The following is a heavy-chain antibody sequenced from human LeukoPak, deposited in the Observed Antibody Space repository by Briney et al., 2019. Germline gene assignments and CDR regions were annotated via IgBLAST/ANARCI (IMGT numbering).Heavy chain of an antibody. J-gene: IGHJ6*03. CDR1: GGSFSGYY. Sequence: SETLSLTCAVYGGSFSGYYWSWIRQPPGRGLEWIGYIYSSGNTNYNPSLKSRVTISVGTSKKQHSLKLTSVTAADTAVYYCAIHTNVDISSFMDVWGKGTTVTVSS. D-gene: IGHD2-8*01. CDR3: AIHTNVDISSFMDV. V-gene: IGHV4-4*09. CDR2: IYSSGNT.